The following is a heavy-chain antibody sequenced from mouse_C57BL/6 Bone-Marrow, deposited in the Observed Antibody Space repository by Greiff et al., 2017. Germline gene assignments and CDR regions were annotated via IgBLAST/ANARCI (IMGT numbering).Heavy chain of an antibody. CDR2: IYPRSGNT. CDR3: AREVFGSSSGYFDY. J-gene: IGHJ2*01. CDR1: GYTFTSYG. Sequence: QVQLQQSGAELARPGASVKLSCKASGYTFTSYGISWVKQRTGQGLEWIGEIYPRSGNTYYNEKFKGKATLTADKSSSTAYMELRSLTSEDSAVYFYAREVFGSSSGYFDYWGQGTTLTVSS. V-gene: IGHV1-81*01. D-gene: IGHD1-1*01.